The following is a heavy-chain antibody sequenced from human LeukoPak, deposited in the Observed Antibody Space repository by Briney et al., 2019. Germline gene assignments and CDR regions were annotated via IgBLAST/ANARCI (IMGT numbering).Heavy chain of an antibody. J-gene: IGHJ5*02. V-gene: IGHV4-59*12. D-gene: IGHD4-23*01. CDR3: ARAVSFGSNSNRWFDP. Sequence: SETLSLTCTVSGGSISGYYWSWLRQPPGKGLEWMGYTSYSGSTNYNPSLKSRVTMSVDTSKNQFSLKLSSVTAADTAVYYCARAVSFGSNSNRWFDPWGQGTLVTVSS. CDR1: GGSISGYY. CDR2: TSYSGST.